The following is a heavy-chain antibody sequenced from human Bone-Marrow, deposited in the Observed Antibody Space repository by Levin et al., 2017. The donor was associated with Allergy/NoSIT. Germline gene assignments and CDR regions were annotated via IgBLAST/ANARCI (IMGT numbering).Heavy chain of an antibody. D-gene: IGHD3-10*01. Sequence: ASVKVSCKTSADTFSSYVLTWVRQAPGQGLEWMGAILPSFGTPEYAQKFRGRVTITAERSTSTVYIELTRLTFDDTAIYYCARPPRGAGWNGVNGWGQGTTVIVSS. V-gene: IGHV1-69*06. CDR2: ILPSFGTP. CDR3: ARPPRGAGWNGVNG. CDR1: ADTFSSYV. J-gene: IGHJ6*02.